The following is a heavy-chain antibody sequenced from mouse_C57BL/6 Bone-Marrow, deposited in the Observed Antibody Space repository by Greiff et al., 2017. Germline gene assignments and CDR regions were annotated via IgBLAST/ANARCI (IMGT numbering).Heavy chain of an antibody. V-gene: IGHV1-5*01. CDR2: IYPGNSDT. CDR1: GYTFTSYW. D-gene: IGHD1-1*01. CDR3: TKLLRYGTWFAY. J-gene: IGHJ3*01. Sequence: EVQLQQSGTVLARPGASVKMSCKTSGYTFTSYWMHWVKQRPGQGLEWIGAIYPGNSDTSYNQTFKGKAKLTAVTSASTAYMELSSLTNEDSAVYYCTKLLRYGTWFAYWGQGTLVTVSA.